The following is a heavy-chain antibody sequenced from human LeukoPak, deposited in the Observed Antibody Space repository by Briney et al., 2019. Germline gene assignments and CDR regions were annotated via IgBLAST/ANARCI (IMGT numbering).Heavy chain of an antibody. CDR3: ARQNEILTGHASSPPYYYGMDV. V-gene: IGHV5-51*01. D-gene: IGHD3-9*01. J-gene: IGHJ6*02. Sequence: GESLKISCKGSGYSFTSYWIGWVRQMPGKGLEWMGIIYPGDSDTRYSPSFQGQVTISADKSISTAYLQWSSLKASDTAMYYCARQNEILTGHASSPPYYYGMDVWGQGTTVTVSS. CDR2: IYPGDSDT. CDR1: GYSFTSYW.